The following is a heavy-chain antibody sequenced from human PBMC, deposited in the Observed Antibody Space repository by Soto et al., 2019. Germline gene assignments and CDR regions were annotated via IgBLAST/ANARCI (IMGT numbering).Heavy chain of an antibody. CDR2: ISYDGSNK. D-gene: IGHD3-3*01. V-gene: IGHV3-30-3*01. J-gene: IGHJ6*02. CDR3: AREHSDFPYYYGMDV. Sequence: GGSLRLSCAASGFTFSSYAMHWVRQAPGKGLEWVAVISYDGSNKYYADSVKGRFTISRDNSKNTLYLQMNSLRAEDTAVYYCAREHSDFPYYYGMDVWGQGTTVTVSS. CDR1: GFTFSSYA.